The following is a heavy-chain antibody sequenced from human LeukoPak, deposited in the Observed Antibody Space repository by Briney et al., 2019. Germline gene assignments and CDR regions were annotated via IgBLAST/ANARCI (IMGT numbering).Heavy chain of an antibody. J-gene: IGHJ3*02. CDR1: GGSISSYH. CDR3: ARERKQGPGITGTPNAFDI. CDR2: IYYSGST. D-gene: IGHD1-7*01. Sequence: SETLSLTCTVSGGSISSYHWSWIRQPPGKGLEWIGYIYYSGSTNYNPSLKSRVTISVDTSKNQFSLKLSSVTAADTAVYYCARERKQGPGITGTPNAFDIWGQGTMVTVSS. V-gene: IGHV4-59*01.